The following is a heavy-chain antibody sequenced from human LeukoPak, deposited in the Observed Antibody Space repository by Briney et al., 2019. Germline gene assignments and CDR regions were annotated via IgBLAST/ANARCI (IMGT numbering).Heavy chain of an antibody. CDR1: GFTFSSHP. CDR3: AKSYSYYHMDD. J-gene: IGHJ6*03. V-gene: IGHV3-23*01. CDR2: IRGSGDST. Sequence: GGSLRLSCAASGFTFSSHPMSWVRLAPGKGLEWVSSIRGSGDSTYYAAPVKGRFTISRDNTKNTLYLQMNSLRGDDTAVYYCAKSYSYYHMDDWGKGTSVTVSS.